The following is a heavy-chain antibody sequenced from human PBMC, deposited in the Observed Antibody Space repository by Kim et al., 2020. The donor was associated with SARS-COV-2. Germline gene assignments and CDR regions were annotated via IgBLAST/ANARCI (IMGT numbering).Heavy chain of an antibody. V-gene: IGHV4-4*02. D-gene: IGHD6-13*01. CDR3: ARDRPYSSSWYDGGGFDY. J-gene: IGHJ4*02. Sequence: KSRVTISVDKSKNHFSLKLSSVTAADTAVYYCARDRPYSSSWYDGGGFDYWGQGTLVTVSS.